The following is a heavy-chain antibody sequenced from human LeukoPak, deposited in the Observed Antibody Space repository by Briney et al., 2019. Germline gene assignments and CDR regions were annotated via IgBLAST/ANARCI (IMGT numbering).Heavy chain of an antibody. CDR3: ARDPRGSSPGY. J-gene: IGHJ4*02. Sequence: SETLSLTCTVSGGSISGYYWGWIRQAPGKGLEWIGNSGNTFYNPSLKSRVTISVDTSKNQFSLKLNSVAAADTAVYYCARDPRGSSPGYWGQGTLVTVSS. CDR2: SGNT. V-gene: IGHV4-39*02. D-gene: IGHD6-6*01. CDR1: GGSISGYY.